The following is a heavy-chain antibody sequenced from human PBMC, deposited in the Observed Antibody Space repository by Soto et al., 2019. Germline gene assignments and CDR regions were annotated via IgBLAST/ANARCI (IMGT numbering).Heavy chain of an antibody. D-gene: IGHD1-26*01. Sequence: GGALGLCCAASGVTFRSYAMSWVRQAPGKGLEWVSAISGSGGSTYYADSVKGRFTISRDNSKNTLYLQMNSLRAEDTAVYYCAKDQEYSGSYCPFDYWGQGTLVPVSS. V-gene: IGHV3-23*01. CDR2: ISGSGGST. CDR3: AKDQEYSGSYCPFDY. J-gene: IGHJ4*02. CDR1: GVTFRSYA.